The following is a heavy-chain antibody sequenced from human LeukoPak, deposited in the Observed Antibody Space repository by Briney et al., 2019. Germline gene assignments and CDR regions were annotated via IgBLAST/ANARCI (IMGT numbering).Heavy chain of an antibody. Sequence: GGSLRLSCAASGFTFSRVTMHWVRQAPGKGLEWVALISYDGGNKYYAAPVKGRFTISRDDSENTVYLQMSSLRTEDTAMYYCTTSPVPGIDYWGQGIQVTVSS. CDR2: ISYDGGNK. J-gene: IGHJ4*02. CDR3: TTSPVPGIDY. CDR1: GFTFSRVT. D-gene: IGHD6-19*01. V-gene: IGHV3-30*04.